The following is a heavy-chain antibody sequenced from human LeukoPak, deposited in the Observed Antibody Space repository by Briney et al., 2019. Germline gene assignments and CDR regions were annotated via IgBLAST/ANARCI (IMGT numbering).Heavy chain of an antibody. CDR2: IYYSGST. V-gene: IGHV4-39*07. CDR3: ARGSAIITIFGVVNNWFDP. D-gene: IGHD3-3*01. J-gene: IGHJ5*02. Sequence: SETLSLTCTVSGGSISSSSYYWGWIRQPPGKGLEWIGSIYYSGSTYYNPSLKSRVTISVDTSKNQFSLKLSSVTAADTAVYYCARGSAIITIFGVVNNWFDPWGQGTLVTVSS. CDR1: GGSISSSSYY.